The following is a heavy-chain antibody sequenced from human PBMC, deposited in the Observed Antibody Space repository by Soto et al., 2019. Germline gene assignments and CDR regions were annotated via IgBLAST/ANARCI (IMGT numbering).Heavy chain of an antibody. Sequence: SETLSLTCAVYGGSFSGYYWSWIRQPPGKGLEWIGEINHSGSTNYNPSIKSRVTISVDTSKKQFSMKMSSVTAADTAVYYCARGNCSSTSCYARGEQFDYWGQGTLVTVSS. J-gene: IGHJ4*02. CDR1: GGSFSGYY. CDR3: ARGNCSSTSCYARGEQFDY. V-gene: IGHV4-34*01. D-gene: IGHD2-2*01. CDR2: INHSGST.